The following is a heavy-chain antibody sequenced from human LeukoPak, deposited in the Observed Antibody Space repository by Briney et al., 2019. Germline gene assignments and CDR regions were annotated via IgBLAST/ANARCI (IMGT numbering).Heavy chain of an antibody. Sequence: GGSLRLSCAASGFTFSNAWMSWVRQAPGKGLEWVGRIKSKTDGGTTDYAAPVKGRFTISRDDSKNTLYLQMNSLKTEDTAVYYCTTDDYDFWSGYPEFDYWGQGTLVTVSS. CDR1: GFTFSNAW. J-gene: IGHJ4*02. D-gene: IGHD3-3*01. CDR2: IKSKTDGGTT. CDR3: TTDDYDFWSGYPEFDY. V-gene: IGHV3-15*01.